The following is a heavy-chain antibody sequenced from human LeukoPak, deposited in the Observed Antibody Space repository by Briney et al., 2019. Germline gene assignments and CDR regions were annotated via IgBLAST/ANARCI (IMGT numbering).Heavy chain of an antibody. V-gene: IGHV1-69*04. CDR2: IIPILGIA. CDR3: ARSSGRFGGVIVMKDNWFDP. Sequence: SVKVSCKASGGTFSSYAISWVRQAPGQGLEWMGRIIPILGIANYAQKFQGRVTITADKSTSTAYMELSSLRSEDTAVYYCARSSGRFGGVIVMKDNWFDPWGQGTLVTVSS. D-gene: IGHD3-16*02. J-gene: IGHJ5*02. CDR1: GGTFSSYA.